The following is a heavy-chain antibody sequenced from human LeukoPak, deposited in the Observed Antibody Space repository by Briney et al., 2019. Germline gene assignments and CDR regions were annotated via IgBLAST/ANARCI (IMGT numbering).Heavy chain of an antibody. Sequence: SETLSLTCTVSGGSISSSSYYWGWIRQPPGKGLEWIGSIYHSGSPDYNPSLKSRVTISVDTSKNQFSLKLSSVTAADTAMYYCAREKIGTGTVLGKDYYYMDVWGKGTTVTVSS. CDR3: AREKIGTGTVLGKDYYYMDV. CDR2: IYHSGSP. V-gene: IGHV4-39*07. CDR1: GGSISSSSYY. D-gene: IGHD3-16*01. J-gene: IGHJ6*03.